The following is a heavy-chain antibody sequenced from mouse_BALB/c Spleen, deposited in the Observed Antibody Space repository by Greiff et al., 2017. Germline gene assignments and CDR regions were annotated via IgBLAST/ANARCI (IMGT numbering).Heavy chain of an antibody. V-gene: IGHV1-7*01. CDR3: ARTPIYYDYDAYFDV. CDR2: INPSTGYT. Sequence: VQLVESGAELAKPGASVKMSCKASGYTFTSYWMHWVKQRPGQGLEWIGYINPSTGYTEYNQKFKDKATLTADKSSSTAYMQLSSLTSEDSAVYYCARTPIYYDYDAYFDVWGAGTTVTVSS. J-gene: IGHJ1*01. CDR1: GYTFTSYW. D-gene: IGHD2-4*01.